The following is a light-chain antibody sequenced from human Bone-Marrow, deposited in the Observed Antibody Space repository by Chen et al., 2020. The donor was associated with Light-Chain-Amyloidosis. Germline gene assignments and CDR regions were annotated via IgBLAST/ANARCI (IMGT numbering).Light chain of an antibody. J-gene: IGLJ3*02. V-gene: IGLV1-40*01. Sequence: QSVLTPPPSVSGAPGQSVTISCTGCSSNIGAGFDVHWYQQLPGTAPKLLIYGNNNRPSGVPDRFSGSRSGTSASLAITGLQADDEADYYCQSYDSSLSGWVFGGGTKLTVL. CDR1: SSNIGAGFD. CDR3: QSYDSSLSGWV. CDR2: GNN.